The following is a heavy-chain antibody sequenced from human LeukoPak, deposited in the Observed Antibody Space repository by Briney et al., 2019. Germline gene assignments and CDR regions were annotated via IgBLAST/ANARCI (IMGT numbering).Heavy chain of an antibody. CDR1: DYTFTVYY. Sequence: ASVTLSYTASDYTFTVYYMHWVRQAPGQGLEWMGWINPNSGATDYAQNFQGRVTLTRDTSISTAYMELRRLRSDDTAVYYCPSGYRFGNWGQGNLVTVSS. CDR3: PSGYRFGN. CDR2: INPNSGAT. V-gene: IGHV1-2*02. J-gene: IGHJ4*02. D-gene: IGHD5-18*01.